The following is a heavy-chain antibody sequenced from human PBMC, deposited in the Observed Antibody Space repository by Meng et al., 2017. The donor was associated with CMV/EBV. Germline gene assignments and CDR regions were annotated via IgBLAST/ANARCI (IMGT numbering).Heavy chain of an antibody. V-gene: IGHV1-18*01. CDR3: ARDTGFLYYYCSGPDPENWFDP. D-gene: IGHD3-10*01. J-gene: IGHJ5*02. CDR1: GYTFTSYG. CDR2: ISAYNGNT. Sequence: ASVKVSCKASGYTFTSYGISWVRQAPGQGLEWMGWISAYNGNTNYAQKLQGRVTMTTDTSTSTAYMELRSLRSDDTAVYYCARDTGFLYYYCSGPDPENWFDPWGQGTLVTVSS.